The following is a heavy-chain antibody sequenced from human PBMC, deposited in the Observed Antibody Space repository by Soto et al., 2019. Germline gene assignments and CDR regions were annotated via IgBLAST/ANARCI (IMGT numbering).Heavy chain of an antibody. CDR2: VYYSGST. CDR1: GGSIGYYY. J-gene: IGHJ5*02. D-gene: IGHD2-2*01. Sequence: SETLSLTCSVSGGSIGYYYWSWIRQPPGKRLEWIGYVYYSGSTSYNPSLKSRVTISVDTSRNQFSLKLSSVTAADTAVYYCARHEVPGYCSSTSCPIIGENWFDPWGQGTLVTVSS. CDR3: ARHEVPGYCSSTSCPIIGENWFDP. V-gene: IGHV4-59*08.